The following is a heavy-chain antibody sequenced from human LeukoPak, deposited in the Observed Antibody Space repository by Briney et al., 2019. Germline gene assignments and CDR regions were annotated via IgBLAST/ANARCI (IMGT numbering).Heavy chain of an antibody. Sequence: GGSLRLSCAASGFTFSSYWMSWVRQAPGKGLEGVANIKQDGSEKYYVDSVKGRFTISSDNAKNSLSLQINSLRAEDTAVYYCARDVYYYDSSGYYLYYYYGMDVWGQGTTVTASS. D-gene: IGHD3-22*01. CDR2: IKQDGSEK. V-gene: IGHV3-7*01. CDR1: GFTFSSYW. CDR3: ARDVYYYDSSGYYLYYYYGMDV. J-gene: IGHJ6*02.